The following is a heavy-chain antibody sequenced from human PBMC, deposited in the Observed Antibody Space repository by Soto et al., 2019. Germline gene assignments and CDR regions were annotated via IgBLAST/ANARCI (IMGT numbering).Heavy chain of an antibody. CDR3: TRVKENCGGDRYARDYYYYGMDV. CDR1: GFTFGDYA. V-gene: IGHV3-49*03. CDR2: IRSKAYGGTT. J-gene: IGHJ6*02. Sequence: GGSLRLSCTASGFTFGDYAMSWFRQAPGKGLEWVGFIRSKAYGGTTEYAASVKGRFTISRDDSKSIAYLQMNSLKTEDTAVYYCTRVKENCGGDRYARDYYYYGMDVWGQGXTVTVSS. D-gene: IGHD2-21*02.